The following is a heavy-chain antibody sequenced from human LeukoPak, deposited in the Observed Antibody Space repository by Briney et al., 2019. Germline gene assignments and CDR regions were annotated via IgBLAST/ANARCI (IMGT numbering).Heavy chain of an antibody. D-gene: IGHD2-2*01. CDR3: ARERGSTSSNYFDY. CDR1: GFTVSSNY. Sequence: AGGSLRLSCAASGFTVSSNYMSWVRQAPGKGLEWVSVIYSGGSTYYADSVKGRFTISRDNSKNTLYLQMNSLRAEDTALYYCARERGSTSSNYFDYWGQGTLVTVSS. J-gene: IGHJ4*02. V-gene: IGHV3-53*01. CDR2: IYSGGST.